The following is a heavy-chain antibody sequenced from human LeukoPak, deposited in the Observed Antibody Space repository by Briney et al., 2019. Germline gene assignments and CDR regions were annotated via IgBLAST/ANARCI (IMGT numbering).Heavy chain of an antibody. Sequence: SGGSLRLSCAASGFTFSNNGMHWVRQAPGKGLEWVAVIAYDGSSKYYADSVKGRFTISRDNSKTTLYMQSNSLRADDTAVYYCATSSGYDLGSAFDVWGQGTRVTVSS. V-gene: IGHV3-30*19. D-gene: IGHD5-12*01. J-gene: IGHJ3*01. CDR2: IAYDGSSK. CDR3: ATSSGYDLGSAFDV. CDR1: GFTFSNNG.